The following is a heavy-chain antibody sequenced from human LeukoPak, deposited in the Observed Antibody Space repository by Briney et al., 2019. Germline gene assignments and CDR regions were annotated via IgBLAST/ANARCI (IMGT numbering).Heavy chain of an antibody. D-gene: IGHD1-26*01. CDR2: ISSSSSTK. J-gene: IGHJ3*02. V-gene: IGHV3-48*02. CDR1: GFTFITYT. CDR3: ARMRGPTTGALDI. Sequence: GGSLRLSCVASGFTFITYTMNWVRQAPGKGLEWVSSISSSSSTKYYADSVKGRFTISRDNAKSSLYLQVSSLRDEDTAIYYCARMRGPTTGALDIWGPGTMVAVSS.